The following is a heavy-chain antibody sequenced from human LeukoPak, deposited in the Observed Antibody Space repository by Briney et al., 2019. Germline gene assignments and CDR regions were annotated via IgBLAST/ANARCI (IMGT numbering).Heavy chain of an antibody. D-gene: IGHD4-17*01. J-gene: IGHJ4*02. Sequence: GGSLRLSCAASGFTFSSYGMHWVRQAPGKGLEWVAVISHDGSNKYYADSVKGRFTISRDNAKNTLYLQMNSLRAEDTAVYYCARSRTYGDYGRGLDYWGQGTLVTVSS. CDR1: GFTFSSYG. CDR2: ISHDGSNK. V-gene: IGHV3-30*03. CDR3: ARSRTYGDYGRGLDY.